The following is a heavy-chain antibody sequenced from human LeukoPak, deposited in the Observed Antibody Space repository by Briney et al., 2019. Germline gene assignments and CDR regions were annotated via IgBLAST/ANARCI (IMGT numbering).Heavy chain of an antibody. Sequence: GRSLRLSCVSSGFTFTNHGMHVLRQAPGKGLEWVASIWDDGSDKYSADSVRGRFTISRDNSKKTLYLQMNSLRGEDTAVYYCAKEAANLLYYFDYWGQGALVTVSS. V-gene: IGHV3-30*18. CDR1: GFTFTNHG. J-gene: IGHJ4*02. CDR3: AKEAANLLYYFDY. D-gene: IGHD2-15*01. CDR2: IWDDGSDK.